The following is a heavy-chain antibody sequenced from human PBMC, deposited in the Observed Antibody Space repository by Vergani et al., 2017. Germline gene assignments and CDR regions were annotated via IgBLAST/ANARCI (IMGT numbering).Heavy chain of an antibody. CDR1: GGSISSGDYH. CDR3: ARDPSYYYGSGSYYTGY. J-gene: IGHJ4*02. CDR2: IYYSGST. V-gene: IGHV4-30-4*08. D-gene: IGHD3-10*01. Sequence: QVQLQESGPGLVKPSQTLSLTCTVSGGSISSGDYHWSWIRQPPGKGLEWIGYIYYSGSTYYNPSLKSRVTISVDTSKNQFSLKLSSVTAADTAVYYCARDPSYYYGSGSYYTGYWGQGTLVTVSS.